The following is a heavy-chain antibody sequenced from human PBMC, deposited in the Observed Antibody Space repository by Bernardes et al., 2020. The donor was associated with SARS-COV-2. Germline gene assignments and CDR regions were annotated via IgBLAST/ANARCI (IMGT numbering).Heavy chain of an antibody. J-gene: IGHJ4*02. CDR3: AKTAYISGTGCYFDS. D-gene: IGHD2-21*02. Sequence: GGSLRLSCAASGFTFSNYWTHWVRQAPGKGMVWVSRINTDGSSTGYADSVRGRFTISRDNAKSTLYLQMNSLTADDSAVYYCAKTAYISGTGCYFDSWGRGTLVTVSS. CDR2: INTDGSST. V-gene: IGHV3-74*01. CDR1: GFTFSNYW.